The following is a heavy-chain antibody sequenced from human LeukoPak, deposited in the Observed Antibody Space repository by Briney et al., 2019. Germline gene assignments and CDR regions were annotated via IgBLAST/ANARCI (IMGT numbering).Heavy chain of an antibody. D-gene: IGHD2-15*01. CDR2: IYYTGST. CDR1: GGSISSDY. J-gene: IGHJ4*02. CDR3: ARLDELLAFDY. V-gene: IGHV4-59*08. Sequence: PSQTLSLTCTVSGGSISSDYWSWIRQPPRKGLEWIGYIYYTGSTNYSPSLKSRVIISVDTSKNQFSLKLSSVTAADTAVYYCARLDELLAFDYWGQGTLVTVSS.